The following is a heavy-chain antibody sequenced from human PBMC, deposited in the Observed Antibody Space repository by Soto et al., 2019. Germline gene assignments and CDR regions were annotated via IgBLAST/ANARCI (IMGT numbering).Heavy chain of an antibody. CDR3: ARGREMATTDFDY. Sequence: ASVKVSCKASGGTFSSYAISWVRQAPGQRLEWMGGIIPIFGTANYAQKFQGRVTITADESTSTAYMELSSLRSEDTAVYYCARGREMATTDFDYWGQGTLVTVSS. V-gene: IGHV1-69*13. CDR2: IIPIFGTA. CDR1: GGTFSSYA. D-gene: IGHD5-12*01. J-gene: IGHJ4*02.